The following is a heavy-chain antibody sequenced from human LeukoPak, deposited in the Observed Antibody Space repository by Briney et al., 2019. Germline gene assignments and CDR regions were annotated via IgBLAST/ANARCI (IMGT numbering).Heavy chain of an antibody. D-gene: IGHD1-1*01. V-gene: IGHV4-59*01. CDR1: GGSIXSYY. CDR2: IYYSGST. Sequence: TLSXTCXVXGGSIXSYYWSWIRQPPGKGLEWIGYIYYSGSTNYNPSLKSRVTISVDTSKHQFSLKLSSVTAADTAVYYCARGAYITAYWGQGTLVTVSS. J-gene: IGHJ4*02. CDR3: ARGAYITAY.